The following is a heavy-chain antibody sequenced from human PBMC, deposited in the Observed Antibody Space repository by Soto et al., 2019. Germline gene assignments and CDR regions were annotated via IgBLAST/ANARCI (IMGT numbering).Heavy chain of an antibody. CDR3: ARDRVIVAGTRWFDP. J-gene: IGHJ5*02. CDR1: GYTFTSTD. D-gene: IGHD5-12*01. V-gene: IGHV1-18*04. Sequence: ASVKVSCKDPGYTFTSTDLSWVRQAPGQGLEWMGWISAYNGNTNYAQKLQGRVTMTTDTSTSTAYMELRSLRSDDTAVYYCARDRVIVAGTRWFDPWGQGTLVTVSS. CDR2: ISAYNGNT.